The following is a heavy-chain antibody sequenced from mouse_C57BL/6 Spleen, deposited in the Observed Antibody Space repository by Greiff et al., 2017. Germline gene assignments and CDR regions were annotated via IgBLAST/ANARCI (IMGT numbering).Heavy chain of an antibody. D-gene: IGHD2-3*01. J-gene: IGHJ3*01. V-gene: IGHV1-52*01. CDR1: GYTFTSYW. Sequence: QVQLQQPGAELVRPGSSVKLSCKASGYTFTSYWMHWVKQRPIQGLEWIGNIDPSDSETHYNQKFKDKATLTADKSSSTAYMQLSSLTSEDSAVYYCARSLYDGYYPFAYWGQGTLVTVSA. CDR3: ARSLYDGYYPFAY. CDR2: IDPSDSET.